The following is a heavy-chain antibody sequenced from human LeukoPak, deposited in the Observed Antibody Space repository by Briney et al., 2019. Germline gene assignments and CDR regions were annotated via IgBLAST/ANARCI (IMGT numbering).Heavy chain of an antibody. CDR1: GYTFTGYY. CDR2: INPNSGGT. CDR3: ARDLEGYHYGSGNYPQ. J-gene: IGHJ4*02. Sequence: ASMKVSCKASGYTFTGYYIHWLRQAPGQGLEWMGFINPNSGGTNYAQKFQGRVTMTRDTSINTAYMELSSLTSDDTAVYYCARDLEGYHYGSGNYPQWGQGTLITVSS. V-gene: IGHV1-2*02. D-gene: IGHD3-10*01.